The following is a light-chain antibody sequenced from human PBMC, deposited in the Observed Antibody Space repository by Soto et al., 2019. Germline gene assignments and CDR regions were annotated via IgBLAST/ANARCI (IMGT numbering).Light chain of an antibody. CDR3: CSHAGRGYLI. CDR1: SSDIGRYDL. V-gene: IGLV2-23*02. CDR2: EVT. J-gene: IGLJ2*01. Sequence: QSVLTQPASVSGSPGQSITISCTGTSSDIGRYDLVAWYQQHPGKAPKLMIYEVTKRPSGVSDRFSGSKSGNAASLTISGLQADDEAHYFCCSHAGRGYLIFGGGTKLTVL.